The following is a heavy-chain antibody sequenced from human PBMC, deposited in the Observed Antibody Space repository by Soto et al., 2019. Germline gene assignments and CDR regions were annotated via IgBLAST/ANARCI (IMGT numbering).Heavy chain of an antibody. CDR3: ATDRDGYNPGAFDI. CDR1: GYTLTELS. J-gene: IGHJ3*02. D-gene: IGHD5-12*01. CDR2: FDPEDGET. V-gene: IGHV1-24*01. Sequence: GASVKVSCKVSGYTLTELSMHWVRQAPGKGLEWMGGFDPEDGETIYAQKFQGRVTMTEDTSTDTAYMELSSLRSGDTAVYYCATDRDGYNPGAFDIWGQGTMVTVSS.